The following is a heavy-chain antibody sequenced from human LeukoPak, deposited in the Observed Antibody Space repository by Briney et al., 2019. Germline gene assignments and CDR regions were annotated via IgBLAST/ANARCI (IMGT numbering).Heavy chain of an antibody. D-gene: IGHD1-26*01. V-gene: IGHV3-23*01. J-gene: IGHJ4*02. CDR2: ISASGVMT. Sequence: GGSLRLSCAASGFTFSSHAMTWVRQAPGKGLEWVSSISASGVMTYYADSVKGRVTVSRDNSKNSLYLQMSSLTAADTAVYYCAKDRSIGTYYTFDHWGQGTLVTVPS. CDR3: AKDRSIGTYYTFDH. CDR1: GFTFSSHA.